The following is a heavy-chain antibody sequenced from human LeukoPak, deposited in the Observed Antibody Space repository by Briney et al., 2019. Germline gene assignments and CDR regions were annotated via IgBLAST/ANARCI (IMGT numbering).Heavy chain of an antibody. CDR2: ISAYNGNT. D-gene: IGHD6-13*01. J-gene: IGHJ4*02. CDR3: ARKYSSSWNDFDY. V-gene: IGHV1-18*01. CDR1: GGTFSSYA. Sequence: ASVKVSCKASGGTFSSYAISWVRQAPGQGLEWMGWISAYNGNTNYAQKLQGRVAMTTDTSTSTAYMELRSLRSDDTAVYYCARKYSSSWNDFDYWGQGTLVTVSS.